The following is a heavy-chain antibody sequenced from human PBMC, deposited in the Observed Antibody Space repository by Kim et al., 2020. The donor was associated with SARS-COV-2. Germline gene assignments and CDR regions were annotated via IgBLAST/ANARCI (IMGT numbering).Heavy chain of an antibody. CDR1: GGSISSYY. D-gene: IGHD6-19*01. J-gene: IGHJ6*02. CDR2: IYTSGST. CDR3: ARDGSSGWAYCYYYGMDV. V-gene: IGHV4-4*07. Sequence: SETLSLTCTVSGGSISSYYWSWIRQPAGKGLEWIGRIYTSGSTNYNPSLKSRVTMSVDTSKNQFSLKLSSVTAADTAVYYCARDGSSGWAYCYYYGMDVWGQGTPVTVSS.